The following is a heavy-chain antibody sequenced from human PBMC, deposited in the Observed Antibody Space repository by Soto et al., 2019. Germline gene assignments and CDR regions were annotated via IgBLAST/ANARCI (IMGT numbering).Heavy chain of an antibody. CDR1: GYTFTSYA. Sequence: ASVKVSFKASGYTFTSYAMHWVRQAPGQRLEWMGWINAGNGNTKYSQKFQGRVTITRDTSASTAYMELSSLRSEDTAVYYCARNLMGYDILTGYSMAYYFDYWG. D-gene: IGHD3-9*01. CDR3: ARNLMGYDILTGYSMAYYFDY. CDR2: INAGNGNT. J-gene: IGHJ4*01. V-gene: IGHV1-3*01.